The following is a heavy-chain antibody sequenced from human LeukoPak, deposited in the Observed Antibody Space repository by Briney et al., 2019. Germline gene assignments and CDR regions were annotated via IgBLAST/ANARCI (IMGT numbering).Heavy chain of an antibody. CDR2: IYYSGST. J-gene: IGHJ4*02. CDR3: ARGGWSGYDPVDY. D-gene: IGHD5-12*01. CDR1: GGSISSYY. Sequence: SETLSLTCTVSGGSISSYYWSWIRQPPGKGLEWIGYIYYSGSTNYNPSLKSRVTISVDTSKNQFSLKLSSVTAADTAVYYCARGGWSGYDPVDYWGQGTLVTVSS. V-gene: IGHV4-59*12.